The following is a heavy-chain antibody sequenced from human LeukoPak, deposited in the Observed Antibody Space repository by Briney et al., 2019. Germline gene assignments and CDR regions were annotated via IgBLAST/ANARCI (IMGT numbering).Heavy chain of an antibody. D-gene: IGHD3-16*02. CDR1: GFTFSSYA. Sequence: AGGSLRLSCAASGFTFSSYAMHWVRQAPGKGLEWVAVISYDGSNKYYADSVKGRFTISRDNSKNTLYLQMNSLRAEDTAVYYCARQGGLIDAFDIWGQGTMVIVSS. J-gene: IGHJ3*02. CDR3: ARQGGLIDAFDI. V-gene: IGHV3-30-3*01. CDR2: ISYDGSNK.